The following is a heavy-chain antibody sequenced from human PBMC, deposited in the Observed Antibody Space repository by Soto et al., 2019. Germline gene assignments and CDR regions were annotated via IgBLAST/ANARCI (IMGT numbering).Heavy chain of an antibody. CDR1: GYSFTSCW. V-gene: IGHV5-51*01. D-gene: IGHD2-15*01. J-gene: IGHJ4*02. CDR3: AAVVVVAATPYYFDY. Sequence: GESLKISCKGSGYSFTSCWIGWVRQMPGKGLEWMGIIYPGDSDTRYSPSFQGQVTISADKSISTAYLQWSSLKASDTAMYYCAAVVVVAATPYYFDYWGQGTLVTVSS. CDR2: IYPGDSDT.